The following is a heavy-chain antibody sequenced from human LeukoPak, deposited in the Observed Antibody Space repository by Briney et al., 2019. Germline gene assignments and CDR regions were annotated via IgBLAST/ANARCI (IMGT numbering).Heavy chain of an antibody. CDR1: GGTFSSYA. D-gene: IGHD5-12*01. V-gene: IGHV1-69*04. CDR3: ARELFPGYSGYDFNY. CDR2: IIPIFGIA. Sequence: SVKVSCKASGGTFSSYAISWVRQAPGQGLEWMGRIIPIFGIANYAQKFQGRVTITADKSTSTAYMELSSLRSEDTAVYYCARELFPGYSGYDFNYWGQGTLVTVSS. J-gene: IGHJ4*02.